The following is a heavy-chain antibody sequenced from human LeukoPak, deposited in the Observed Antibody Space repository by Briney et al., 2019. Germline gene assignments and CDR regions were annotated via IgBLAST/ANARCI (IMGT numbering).Heavy chain of an antibody. J-gene: IGHJ6*03. CDR3: ARIDGPTVFTYYMDL. Sequence: GESLRLSCATSGFSFNRRGMNWVRQPPGKGLEWGSYISPRSETIFYAESVQGRFAVSRDDAKGSLYLQMHTLRVEDTAVYYCARIDGPTVFTYYMDLWGKGTTVTVAS. D-gene: IGHD3-16*01. V-gene: IGHV3-48*04. CDR2: ISPRSETI. CDR1: GFSFNRRG.